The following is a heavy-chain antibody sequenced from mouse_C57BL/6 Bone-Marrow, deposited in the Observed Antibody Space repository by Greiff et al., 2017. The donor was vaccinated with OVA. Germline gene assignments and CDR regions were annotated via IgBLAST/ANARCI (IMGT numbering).Heavy chain of an antibody. Sequence: VQLKESGPGLVKPGASVKISCKASGYAFSSSWMNWVKQRPGTGLEWIGRIYPGGGDTNYNGQFQGKATLTADKTSSTAYMQLSSLTSEDSAVYFCSRSKGYEDFDYWGQGTTLTVSS. CDR2: IYPGGGDT. D-gene: IGHD2-2*01. CDR1: GYAFSSSW. V-gene: IGHV1-82*01. J-gene: IGHJ2*01. CDR3: SRSKGYEDFDY.